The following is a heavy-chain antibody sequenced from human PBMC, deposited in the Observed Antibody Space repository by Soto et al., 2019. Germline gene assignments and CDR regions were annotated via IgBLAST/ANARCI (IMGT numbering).Heavy chain of an antibody. V-gene: IGHV1-46*01. CDR2: INPSGGST. Sequence: QVQLVQSGAEVKKPGASVKVSCKASGYTFTSYFMHWVRQAPGQGLEWRGIINPSGGSTSYAQKFQGRVTMTRETSTSTVYMELSSLRSEDTAVYYCARQYCSGGSCYTLDYWGQGTLVTVSS. D-gene: IGHD2-15*01. CDR3: ARQYCSGGSCYTLDY. CDR1: GYTFTSYF. J-gene: IGHJ4*02.